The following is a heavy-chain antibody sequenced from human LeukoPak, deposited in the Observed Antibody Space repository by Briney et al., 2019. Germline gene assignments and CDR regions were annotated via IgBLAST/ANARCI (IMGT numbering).Heavy chain of an antibody. D-gene: IGHD6-19*01. V-gene: IGHV1-46*01. CDR3: ATRRVAVGPGGAFDI. Sequence: ASVKVSCKASGYTFTGYYMHWVRQAPGQGLEWMGIINPSGGSTSYAQKFQGRVTMTRDTSTSTVYMELSSLRSEDTAVYYCATRRVAVGPGGAFDIWGQGTMVTVSS. CDR1: GYTFTGYY. CDR2: INPSGGST. J-gene: IGHJ3*02.